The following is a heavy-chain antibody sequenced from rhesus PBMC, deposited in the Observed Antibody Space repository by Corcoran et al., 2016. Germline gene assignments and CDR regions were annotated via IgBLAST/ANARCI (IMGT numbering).Heavy chain of an antibody. CDR1: GGSISSNY. CDR3: ARESLVAAIFDY. J-gene: IGHJ4*01. D-gene: IGHD4-29*01. V-gene: IGHV4-160*01. Sequence: QVQLQESGPGLVKRSETLSLTCAVSGGSISSNYWSWIRQAPGKGLEWIGRIYGRGGSTDYNPSLKSRVTISTDTSKNQFSLKLSSVTAADTAVYYCARESLVAAIFDYWGQGVLVTVSS. CDR2: IYGRGGST.